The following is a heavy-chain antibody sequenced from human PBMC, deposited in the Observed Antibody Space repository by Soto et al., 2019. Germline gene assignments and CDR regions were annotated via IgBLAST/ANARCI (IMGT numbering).Heavy chain of an antibody. CDR3: RGGYSGYDVYYFDY. V-gene: IGHV3-49*04. Sequence: EVQLVESGGGLVQPGRSLRLSCTASGFTFGDYAMSWVRQAPGKGLEWVGFIRSKAYGGTTEYAASVKGRFTISRDDSKSIAYLQMNSLKTEDTAVYYCRGGYSGYDVYYFDYWGQGTLVTVSS. CDR2: IRSKAYGGTT. D-gene: IGHD5-12*01. J-gene: IGHJ4*02. CDR1: GFTFGDYA.